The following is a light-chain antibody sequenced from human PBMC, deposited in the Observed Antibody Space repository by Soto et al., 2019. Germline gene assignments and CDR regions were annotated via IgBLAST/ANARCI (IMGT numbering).Light chain of an antibody. CDR3: SSYTTSNTPLYV. Sequence: QSVLTQPASVPGSPGQSITISCTGTSSDTAGYNYVSWYQQHPGKAPKLMIYEVSNRPSGVSNRFSGSQSGNTASLTISGLQAEDEANYYCSSYTTSNTPLYVFGTGTKVTVL. CDR2: EVS. J-gene: IGLJ1*01. V-gene: IGLV2-14*01. CDR1: SSDTAGYNY.